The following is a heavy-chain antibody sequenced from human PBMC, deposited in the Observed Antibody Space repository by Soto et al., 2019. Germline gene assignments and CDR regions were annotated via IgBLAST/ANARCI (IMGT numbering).Heavy chain of an antibody. V-gene: IGHV1-18*01. J-gene: IGHJ3*02. CDR2: ISAYNGNT. CDR3: ARDRSVGATSGAFDI. D-gene: IGHD1-26*01. Sequence: VKVACKASGYSLTIYGVSWVRQTPGQGLEWMGWISAYNGNTNYAQKLQGRVTMTTDTSTSTAYMELRSLRSDDTAVYYCARDRSVGATSGAFDIWGQGTMVTVSS. CDR1: GYSLTIYG.